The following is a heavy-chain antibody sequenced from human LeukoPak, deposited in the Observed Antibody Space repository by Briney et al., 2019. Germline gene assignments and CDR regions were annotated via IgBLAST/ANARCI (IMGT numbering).Heavy chain of an antibody. CDR3: ARGLGYSSGWYY. V-gene: IGHV1-69*13. D-gene: IGHD6-19*01. J-gene: IGHJ4*02. CDR2: IIPIFGTA. CDR1: GGTFSSYA. Sequence: SVKLSCKASGGTFSSYAISWVRQAPGQGLEWMGGIIPIFGTANYAQKFQGRVTITADESTSTDYMELSSLRSEDTAVYYCARGLGYSSGWYYWGQGTLVTVSS.